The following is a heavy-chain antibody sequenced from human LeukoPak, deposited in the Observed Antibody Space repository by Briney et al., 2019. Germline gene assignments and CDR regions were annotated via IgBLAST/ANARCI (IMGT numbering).Heavy chain of an antibody. CDR1: GFTFSSYA. Sequence: GGSLRLSCAASGFTFSSYAMHWVRQAPGKGLEWVAVISYDGSNKYYADSVKGRFTISRDNSKNTLYLQMNSLRVEDTAVYYCARGTAVLLWFGAQSGLDPWGQGTLVTVSS. CDR2: ISYDGSNK. V-gene: IGHV3-30*04. J-gene: IGHJ5*02. D-gene: IGHD3-10*01. CDR3: ARGTAVLLWFGAQSGLDP.